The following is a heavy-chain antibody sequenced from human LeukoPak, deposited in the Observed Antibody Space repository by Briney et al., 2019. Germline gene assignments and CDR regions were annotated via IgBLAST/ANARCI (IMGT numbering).Heavy chain of an antibody. CDR3: ARVSSIAVAGTESDY. CDR1: GYTFRGYF. V-gene: IGHV1-2*02. Sequence: ASVKVPCKASGYTFRGYFMHWVRLAPGQGLELMGCINPVSGDTNFAQKFQGRVTMTRNTSISTAYMELSSLRSEDTAVYYCARVSSIAVAGTESDYWGQGTLVTVSS. D-gene: IGHD6-19*01. CDR2: INPVSGDT. J-gene: IGHJ4*02.